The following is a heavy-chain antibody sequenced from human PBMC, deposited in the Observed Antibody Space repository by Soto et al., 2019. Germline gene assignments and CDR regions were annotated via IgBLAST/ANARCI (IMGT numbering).Heavy chain of an antibody. J-gene: IGHJ6*02. Sequence: QVQLVESGGGVVQPGRSLRLSCAASGFTFSSYAMHWVRQAPGKGLEWVAVISYDGSNKYYADSVKGRFTISRDNSKNTLYLQMNSLRAEDTAVYYCARDPALSWSGHPNMGYYYYGMDVWGQGTTVTVSS. CDR2: ISYDGSNK. D-gene: IGHD3-3*01. V-gene: IGHV3-30-3*01. CDR3: ARDPALSWSGHPNMGYYYYGMDV. CDR1: GFTFSSYA.